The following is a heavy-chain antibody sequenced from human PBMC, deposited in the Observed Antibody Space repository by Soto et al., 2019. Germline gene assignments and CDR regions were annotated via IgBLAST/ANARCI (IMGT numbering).Heavy chain of an antibody. D-gene: IGHD1-1*01. V-gene: IGHV1-8*01. CDR3: ARTLGILEPPGH. J-gene: IGHJ4*02. Sequence: GASVKVSCKASGYTFTTYDIHWVRQAPGQGLEWMGWMNPNRGDTGYAQKFQGRVTMTRNTSIRTAYMELSSLNSDDTAVYYCARTLGILEPPGHWGQGTLVTVSS. CDR2: MNPNRGDT. CDR1: GYTFTTYD.